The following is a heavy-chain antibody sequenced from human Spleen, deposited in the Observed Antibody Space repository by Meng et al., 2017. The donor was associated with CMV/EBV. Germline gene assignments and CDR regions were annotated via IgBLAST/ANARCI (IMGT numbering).Heavy chain of an antibody. V-gene: IGHV3-53*01. Sequence: SSNYMSWVRQAPGKGLEWVSLIYSGGNTYYADSVKGRFTISRDNSKNTLYLQMNSLRAEDTAVYYCARAAFYCSTTSCYDRSWFDPWGQGTLVTVSS. CDR1: SSNY. D-gene: IGHD2-2*01. CDR3: ARAAFYCSTTSCYDRSWFDP. J-gene: IGHJ5*02. CDR2: IYSGGNT.